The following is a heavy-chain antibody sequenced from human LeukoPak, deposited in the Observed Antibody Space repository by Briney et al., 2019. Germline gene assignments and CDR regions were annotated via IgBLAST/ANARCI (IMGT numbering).Heavy chain of an antibody. CDR2: INPDGTYI. CDR1: GFTVSSDW. J-gene: IGHJ4*02. V-gene: IGHV3-74*01. D-gene: IGHD1-26*01. Sequence: PGGSLRLYCAASGFTVSSDWMYWVRQAPGKGPVWVSRINPDGTYIDYADSVKGRFTISRDDAKNTLYLQMNSLRADDTALYYCSKDLGLWGQGTLVTVSS. CDR3: SKDLGL.